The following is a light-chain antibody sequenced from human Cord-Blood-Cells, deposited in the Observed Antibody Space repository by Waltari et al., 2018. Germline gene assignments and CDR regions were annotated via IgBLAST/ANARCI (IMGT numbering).Light chain of an antibody. J-gene: IGLJ3*02. CDR2: EGS. Sequence: TISCTGTSSDVVSYNLVSWYQQHPGKAPKLMIYEGSKRPSGVSNRFSGSKSGNTASLTISGLQAEDEAAYYCCSYSGSSTFWVFGGGTKLTVL. V-gene: IGLV2-23*01. CDR1: SSDVVSYNL. CDR3: CSYSGSSTFWV.